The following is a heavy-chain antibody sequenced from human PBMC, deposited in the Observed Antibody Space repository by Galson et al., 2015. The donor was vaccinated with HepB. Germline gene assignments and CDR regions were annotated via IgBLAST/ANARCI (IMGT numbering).Heavy chain of an antibody. J-gene: IGHJ4*02. CDR2: INHSGST. Sequence: SETLSLTCAVYGGSFSGYYWSWIRQPPGKGLEWIGEINHSGSTNYNPSLKSRVTISVDTSKNQFSLKLSSVTAADTAVYYCARQTLRSSRIDYWGQGTLVTVSS. CDR1: GGSFSGYY. D-gene: IGHD2-2*01. CDR3: ARQTLRSSRIDY. V-gene: IGHV4-34*01.